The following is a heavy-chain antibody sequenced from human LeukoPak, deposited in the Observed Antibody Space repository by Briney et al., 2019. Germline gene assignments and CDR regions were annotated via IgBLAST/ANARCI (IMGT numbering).Heavy chain of an antibody. CDR1: GFTFSNYG. CDR2: IGGSGFSS. Sequence: GGSLRLSCAATGFTFSNYGMSWVRQAPGKGLEWVSSIGGSGFSSHYADSVKGRFTISRDNSKNTLYLQMNSLRAEDTAVYYCAKDTSGDYYYYYMDVWGKGTTVTISS. D-gene: IGHD3-10*01. J-gene: IGHJ6*03. V-gene: IGHV3-23*01. CDR3: AKDTSGDYYYYYMDV.